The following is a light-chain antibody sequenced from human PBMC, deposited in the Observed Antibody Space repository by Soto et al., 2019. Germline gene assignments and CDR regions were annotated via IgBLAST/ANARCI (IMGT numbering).Light chain of an antibody. CDR2: GAS. V-gene: IGKV3-20*01. CDR3: HRDDDSSPIT. Sequence: EIGLTQSPGTLSLSPGERATLSCRASQSVSNRYLAWYQQKPGQAPRLLIYGASSRATAIPDRFSGSGSGTDFTLTISRLEPEVFAMYGCHRDDDSSPITRCQGTRLEV. CDR1: QSVSNRY. J-gene: IGKJ5*01.